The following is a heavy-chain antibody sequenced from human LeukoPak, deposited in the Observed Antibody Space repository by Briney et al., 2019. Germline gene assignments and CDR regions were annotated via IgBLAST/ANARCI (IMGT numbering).Heavy chain of an antibody. J-gene: IGHJ2*01. CDR3: AKDRGKQWPNWYFDV. V-gene: IGHV3-23*01. Sequence: GGSLRLSCAASGFTFSTYAMSWVRQAPGKGLEWVSTISGSGGSIYYADPVKGQLTISTDNSKNTLYLQMSSLRAEDTAVYYCAKDRGKQWPNWYFDVWGRGTLVTVSS. CDR1: GFTFSTYA. CDR2: ISGSGGSI. D-gene: IGHD3-10*01.